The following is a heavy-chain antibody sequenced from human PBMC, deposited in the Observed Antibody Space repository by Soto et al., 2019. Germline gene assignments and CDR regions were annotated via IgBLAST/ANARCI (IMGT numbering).Heavy chain of an antibody. J-gene: IGHJ5*02. CDR1: GYTFTNHF. D-gene: IGHD1-1*01. CDR3: ARDSNNNWWVSWT. V-gene: IGHV1-3*04. CDR2: INTANGDT. Sequence: QVQLEQSGAEVSEPGASVKVSCKTSGYTFTNHFIHWARQAPGQRPVWMGCINTANGDTKYSQNSQGRRTFGRDTSSTSAYMELNSLRSEDTAVYYCARDSNNNWWVSWTWGQGTLVTVSS.